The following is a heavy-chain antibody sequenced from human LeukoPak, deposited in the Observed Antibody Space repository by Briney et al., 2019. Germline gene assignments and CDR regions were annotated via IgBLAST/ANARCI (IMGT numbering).Heavy chain of an antibody. Sequence: GGSLRPSCAASGFLFSDYYMTWIRQAPGKGLEWLSYISSSGSATDYADSVKGRFTISRDNAKNSLYLQMSSLRAEDTAVYYCARDLGYYESSGYYHYFDYWGQGTLVTVSS. CDR3: ARDLGYYESSGYYHYFDY. J-gene: IGHJ4*02. V-gene: IGHV3-11*01. CDR1: GFLFSDYY. D-gene: IGHD3-22*01. CDR2: ISSSGSAT.